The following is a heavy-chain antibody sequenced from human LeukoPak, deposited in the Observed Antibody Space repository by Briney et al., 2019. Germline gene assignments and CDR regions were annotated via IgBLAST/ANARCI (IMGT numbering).Heavy chain of an antibody. V-gene: IGHV1-69*13. Sequence: GASVKVSCKASGYTFTSYYMHWVRQAPGQGLEWMGRINPIFGTVNYAQKFQGRVTITADESTSTAYMELSSLRSDDTAVYYCARSPGIAVASAYGMDVWGQGTTVTVSS. CDR1: GYTFTSYY. D-gene: IGHD6-19*01. J-gene: IGHJ6*02. CDR3: ARSPGIAVASAYGMDV. CDR2: INPIFGTV.